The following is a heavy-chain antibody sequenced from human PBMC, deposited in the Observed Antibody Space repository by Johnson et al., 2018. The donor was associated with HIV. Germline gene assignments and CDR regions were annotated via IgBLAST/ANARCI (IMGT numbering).Heavy chain of an antibody. CDR1: GFTFSRYG. J-gene: IGHJ3*02. CDR2: ISYDGSNK. CDR3: VRDPHSSGWVDAFDI. D-gene: IGHD6-19*01. V-gene: IGHV3-30*03. Sequence: QVQLVESGGGVVQPGRSLRLSCAASGFTFSRYGMHWVRQDPGKGLEWVAVISYDGSNKYYAASVKGRFTISRDDSKNTLYLQMNSLRVEDTALYYCVRDPHSSGWVDAFDIWGQGTMVTVSS.